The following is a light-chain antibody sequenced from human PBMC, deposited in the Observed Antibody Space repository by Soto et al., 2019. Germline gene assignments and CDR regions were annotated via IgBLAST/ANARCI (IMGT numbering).Light chain of an antibody. Sequence: QSALTQPPSASGSPGQSVTISCTGTGSDVGDYNYVSWYQQHPGKAPKLMIYEVNKRPSGVPDRFSGSKSGNMASLTVSGLQAEDEANYYCSSYTGSSYVFGTGTKVTVL. CDR1: GSDVGDYNY. V-gene: IGLV2-8*01. J-gene: IGLJ1*01. CDR2: EVN. CDR3: SSYTGSSYV.